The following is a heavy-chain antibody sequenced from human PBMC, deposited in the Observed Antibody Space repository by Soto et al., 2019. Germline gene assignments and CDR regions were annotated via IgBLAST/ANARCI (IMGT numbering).Heavy chain of an antibody. CDR3: ARMTVGCSSTSCYPNYFDY. J-gene: IGHJ4*02. D-gene: IGHD2-2*01. V-gene: IGHV4-34*01. Sequence: PSETLSLTCAVYGGSFSGYYWSWIRQPPGKGLEWIGEINHSGSTNYNPSLKSRVTISVDTSKNQFSLKLSSVTAADTAVYYCARMTVGCSSTSCYPNYFDYWGQGTLVTVSS. CDR1: GGSFSGYY. CDR2: INHSGST.